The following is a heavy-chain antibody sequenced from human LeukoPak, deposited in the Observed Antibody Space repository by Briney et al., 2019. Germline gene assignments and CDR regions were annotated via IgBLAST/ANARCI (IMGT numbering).Heavy chain of an antibody. CDR2: IYRGGRT. J-gene: IGHJ4*02. D-gene: IGHD2-2*01. Sequence: GGSLRLSCAVSGLTVSGSYMNSVRQAPGKGLGWGSVIYRGGRTDYVDSVKGRFIISRDDSTNTPYLQMNSLRVEDTAAYFCATDYGTSGYSFDQWGQGTLVTVSS. CDR1: GLTVSGSY. V-gene: IGHV3-66*01. CDR3: ATDYGTSGYSFDQ.